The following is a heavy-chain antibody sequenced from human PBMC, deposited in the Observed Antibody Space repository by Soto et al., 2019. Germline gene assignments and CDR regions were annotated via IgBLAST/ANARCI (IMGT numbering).Heavy chain of an antibody. CDR1: GFTFSRYW. D-gene: IGHD2-21*01. CDR2: IKEDGSEI. Sequence: EVQLVGSGGGLVQPGGSLRLSCVASGFTFSRYWMNWVRQAPGKGLEWVANIKEDGSEINYVDSLKGRFTISRDNAKESVYLQMNSLRAEDTGVYFCAAIERLSDSKYWGQGIPVAVSS. V-gene: IGHV3-7*01. J-gene: IGHJ4*02. CDR3: AAIERLSDSKY.